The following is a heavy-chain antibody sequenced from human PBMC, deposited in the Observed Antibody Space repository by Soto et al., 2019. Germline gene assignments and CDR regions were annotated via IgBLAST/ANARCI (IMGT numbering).Heavy chain of an antibody. CDR3: ARGGAGVTATAPNRSNWFDP. J-gene: IGHJ5*02. Sequence: QVQLVESGGGVVQPGRSLRLSCATSGFTFSTYGMHWVRQAPGKGLEWVATVWFDGRYTNHADSVKGRFTISRDNSKRPLYRQMNSLRVDDTAVYYCARGGAGVTATAPNRSNWFDPWGQGTLVTVSS. CDR1: GFTFSTYG. CDR2: VWFDGRYT. D-gene: IGHD2-8*01. V-gene: IGHV3-33*01.